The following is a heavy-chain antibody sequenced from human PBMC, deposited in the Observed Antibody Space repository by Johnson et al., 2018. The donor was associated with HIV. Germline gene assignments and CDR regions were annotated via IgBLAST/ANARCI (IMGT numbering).Heavy chain of an antibody. D-gene: IGHD6-6*01. CDR2: TSYDGGNK. V-gene: IGHV3-30*19. Sequence: QEQLVESGGGVVQPGRSLRLSCAASGFTFSTYGMHWVRQAPGKGLEWVAVTSYDGGNKYYADSVKGRDNISRDNCKNTVYMQMNSLRAEDTAVYYCARDGYSSSSFGAFDIWGQGTMVTVSS. J-gene: IGHJ3*02. CDR1: GFTFSTYG. CDR3: ARDGYSSSSFGAFDI.